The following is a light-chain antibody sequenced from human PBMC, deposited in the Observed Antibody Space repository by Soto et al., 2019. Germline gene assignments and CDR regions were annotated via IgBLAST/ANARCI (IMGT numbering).Light chain of an antibody. CDR1: SSDIGGYNH. J-gene: IGLJ2*01. Sequence: QSALTQPASVSGSPGQSITISCTGTSSDIGGYNHVSWYQQHPGKAPKLIIYEVSNRPSGVSNRFSGSKSGNTASLTISGLQAEDETDYYCGSYTSSNTVVFGGGTKLTVL. CDR3: GSYTSSNTVV. V-gene: IGLV2-14*01. CDR2: EVS.